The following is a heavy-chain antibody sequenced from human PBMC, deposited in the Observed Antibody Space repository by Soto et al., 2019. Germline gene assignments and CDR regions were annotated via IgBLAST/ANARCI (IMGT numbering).Heavy chain of an antibody. Sequence: GESMKISCKGSGYSFTSYWIGWVSQMPGKVLEWMGIIYPGDSDTRYSPSFQGQVTISADKSISTAYLQWSSLKASDTAMYYCARQGVQGANCFDTWGQGTLVTVSS. CDR3: ARQGVQGANCFDT. D-gene: IGHD3-10*01. V-gene: IGHV5-51*01. CDR2: IYPGDSDT. CDR1: GYSFTSYW. J-gene: IGHJ5*02.